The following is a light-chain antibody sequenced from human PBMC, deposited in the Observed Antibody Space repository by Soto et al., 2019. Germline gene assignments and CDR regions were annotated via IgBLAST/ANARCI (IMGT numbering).Light chain of an antibody. Sequence: IQLTQSPSPLSASVGERVTIACRASQSISSSLAWYQQKPGKAPNLLIYKASSLQTGVPSRFSGSGSGTEFTLTISSLQPDDFATYYCQQYNQYPYTFGQGTKLEIK. CDR1: QSISSS. V-gene: IGKV1-5*03. CDR3: QQYNQYPYT. CDR2: KAS. J-gene: IGKJ2*01.